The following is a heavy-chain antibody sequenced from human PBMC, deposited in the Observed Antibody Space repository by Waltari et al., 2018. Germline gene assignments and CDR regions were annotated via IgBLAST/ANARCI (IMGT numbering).Heavy chain of an antibody. J-gene: IGHJ4*02. CDR3: ARETGTGYYPNYFDY. Sequence: VQLQESGPGLVKPSATLSLTCTVSGGSVTSYFWSWVRQPAGKGLEWGGRISTSGGANYSPALESRVTMSVDRSENQVSLNLHSVTAADTAIYYCARETGTGYYPNYFDYWGQGTPVTVSS. CDR1: GGSVTSYF. V-gene: IGHV4-4*07. CDR2: ISTSGGA. D-gene: IGHD1-26*01.